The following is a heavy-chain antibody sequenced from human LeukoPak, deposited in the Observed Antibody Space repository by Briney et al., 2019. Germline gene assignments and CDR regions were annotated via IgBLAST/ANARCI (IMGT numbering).Heavy chain of an antibody. J-gene: IGHJ5*02. D-gene: IGHD2-2*01. CDR2: ISAYNGNT. CDR3: GRDCSSHSCYLFP. CDR1: GYTFTSYG. V-gene: IGHV1-18*01. Sequence: ASVKVSCKASGYTFTSYGISWVRQAPGQGLVWMVWISAYNGNTNYAQKLQGRVTMTTDTSTSTAYMELRSLRSDDTAVYFCGRDCSSHSCYLFPWGQGTLVTVSS.